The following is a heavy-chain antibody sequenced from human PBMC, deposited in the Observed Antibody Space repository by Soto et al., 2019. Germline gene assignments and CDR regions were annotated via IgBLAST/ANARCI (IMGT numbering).Heavy chain of an antibody. Sequence: GGSLRLSCAASGFTFSSFAMTWVRQAPGKGLESVSAISGSGGNTFYADSVKGRFTISRDNSKNTLYLQMNSLRAEDTALYYCVKTSWVISSYFDYWGQGALVTVSS. CDR2: ISGSGGNT. D-gene: IGHD3-16*02. V-gene: IGHV3-23*01. CDR3: VKTSWVISSYFDY. J-gene: IGHJ4*02. CDR1: GFTFSSFA.